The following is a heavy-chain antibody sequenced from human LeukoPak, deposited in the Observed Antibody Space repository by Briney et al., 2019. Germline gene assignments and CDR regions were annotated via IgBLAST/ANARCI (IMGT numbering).Heavy chain of an antibody. V-gene: IGHV1-18*01. CDR3: ARVSLFRGNIITSDGFEI. J-gene: IGHJ3*02. D-gene: IGHD3-10*01. CDR2: ISPFNGNT. CDR1: GYRFTSYG. Sequence: GASVRVSCKTFGYRFTSYGISWVRRAPGQGLEWMGWISPFNGNTNYTQKLQGRVTLIAETSTNTVYMELRSLRSDDTAIYYCARVSLFRGNIITSDGFEIWGQGTMVTVSS.